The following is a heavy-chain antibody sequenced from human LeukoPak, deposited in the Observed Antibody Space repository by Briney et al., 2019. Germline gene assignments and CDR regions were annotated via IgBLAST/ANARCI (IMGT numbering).Heavy chain of an antibody. CDR3: AKGEAARPGPPTWFAP. CDR2: ISGSGGST. V-gene: IGHV3-23*01. J-gene: IGHJ5*02. D-gene: IGHD6-13*01. CDR1: GFTFSSYA. Sequence: PGGSLRLSCAASGFTFSSYAMSWVRQAPGKGLEWVSAISGSGGSTYYADSVKGRFTISRDNSKNTLYLQMNSLRAEDTAVYYWAKGEAARPGPPTWFAPWGRGTRVTVPS.